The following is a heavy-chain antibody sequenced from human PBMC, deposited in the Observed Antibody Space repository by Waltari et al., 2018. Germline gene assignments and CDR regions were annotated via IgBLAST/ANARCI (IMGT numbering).Heavy chain of an antibody. D-gene: IGHD5-12*01. CDR1: GFTFRSDW. V-gene: IGHV3-7*01. CDR2: IKQDGSEK. Sequence: EVQLVESGGGLVQTGGSLRLSCAASGFTFRSDWMIWVRQAPGKGLEWVANIKQDGSEKYYVDSVKGRFTISRDNAKNSLYLQMNSLRAEDTAVYYCARGKTVATLWGQGTLVTVSS. J-gene: IGHJ4*02. CDR3: ARGKTVATL.